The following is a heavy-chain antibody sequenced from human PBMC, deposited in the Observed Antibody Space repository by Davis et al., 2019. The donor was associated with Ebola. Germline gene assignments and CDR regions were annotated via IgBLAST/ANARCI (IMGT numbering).Heavy chain of an antibody. D-gene: IGHD3-10*01. Sequence: GGSLRLSCAASGFTFTTNAMSWVRQAPGKGLEWVSGITGSGDSPYYADSVKGRFTISRDNSKNTLYLQMSSLRAEDTAIYYCAKVFDYGSGNTPISGAKDYWGQGTLVAVSS. CDR2: ITGSGDSP. V-gene: IGHV3-23*01. J-gene: IGHJ4*02. CDR3: AKVFDYGSGNTPISGAKDY. CDR1: GFTFTTNA.